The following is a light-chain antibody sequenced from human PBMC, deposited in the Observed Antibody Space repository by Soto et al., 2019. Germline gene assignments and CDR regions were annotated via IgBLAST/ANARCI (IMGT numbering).Light chain of an antibody. CDR1: VLAKKY. Sequence: SYELTQPSSVSVSPGQTARITCSGDVLAKKYARWFQQKPGQAPVLVIYKDSERPSGIPEQFSGSSSGTTVTLTISGAQVEDEADYYCYSAADNNLVVFGGGTKVTVL. CDR3: YSAADNNLVV. V-gene: IGLV3-27*01. J-gene: IGLJ2*01. CDR2: KDS.